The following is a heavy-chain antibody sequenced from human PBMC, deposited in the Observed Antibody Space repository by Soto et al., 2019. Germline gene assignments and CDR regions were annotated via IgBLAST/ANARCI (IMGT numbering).Heavy chain of an antibody. CDR3: ARAGAAGTNPFDP. V-gene: IGHV1-3*01. Sequence: GASVKVSCKASGYTFTSYAMHWVRQAPGQRLEWMGWINAGNGNTKYSQKFQGRVTTTRDTSASTAYMELSSLRSEDTAVYYCARAGAAGTNPFDPWGQGTLVTVSS. D-gene: IGHD6-13*01. CDR1: GYTFTSYA. CDR2: INAGNGNT. J-gene: IGHJ5*02.